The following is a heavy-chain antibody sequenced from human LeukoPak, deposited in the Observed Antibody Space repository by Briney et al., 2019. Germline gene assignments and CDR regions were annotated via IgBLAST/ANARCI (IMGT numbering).Heavy chain of an antibody. CDR2: ISATGFTT. CDR1: GFTFSSYT. Sequence: PGGSLRLSCAASGFTFSSYTMSWVRQAPGKGLEWISVISATGFTTYHTDSVKGRFTISRDNSKSMLYPQMDGLRAEDTAIYFCTKDVQVGPTRGFFDFWGQGTLVTVSS. V-gene: IGHV3-23*01. J-gene: IGHJ4*03. CDR3: TKDVQVGPTRGFFDF. D-gene: IGHD1-26*01.